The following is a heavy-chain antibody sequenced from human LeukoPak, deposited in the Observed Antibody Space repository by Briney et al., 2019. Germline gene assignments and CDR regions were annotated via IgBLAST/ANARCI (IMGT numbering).Heavy chain of an antibody. CDR3: ARVGVRYFDWHGNYFDY. Sequence: GASVKVSCKASGYTFTSYDINGVRQATGQGREGMGWMNPGSGNTGYAQKCQGRVTITRNTSIGTAYMELSSLRSEDTAVYYCARVGVRYFDWHGNYFDYWGQGTLVTVSS. CDR1: GYTFTSYD. D-gene: IGHD3-9*01. V-gene: IGHV1-8*03. CDR2: MNPGSGNT. J-gene: IGHJ4*02.